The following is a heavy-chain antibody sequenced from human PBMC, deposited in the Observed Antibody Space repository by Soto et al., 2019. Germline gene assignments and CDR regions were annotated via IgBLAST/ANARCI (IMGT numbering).Heavy chain of an antibody. Sequence: QVQLVQSGAEVKKPGSSVKVSCKASGGTFSSYSITWVRQAPGQGLEWMGGIIPIFGTANYAQTFQGRVTITADESTSTGYMEMSSLRSEDTAVYYCTRGVYGGYEYWGQGTLVTVSS. CDR2: IIPIFGTA. D-gene: IGHD5-12*01. CDR3: TRGVYGGYEY. CDR1: GGTFSSYS. J-gene: IGHJ4*02. V-gene: IGHV1-69*12.